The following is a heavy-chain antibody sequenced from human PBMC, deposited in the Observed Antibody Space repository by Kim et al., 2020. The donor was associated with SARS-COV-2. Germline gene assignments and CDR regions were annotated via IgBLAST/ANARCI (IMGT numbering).Heavy chain of an antibody. J-gene: IGHJ4*02. CDR1: GYSFTSYW. Sequence: GESLQISCKGSGYSFTSYWIGWVRQMPGKGLEWMGIIYPGDSDTRYSPSFQGQVTISADKSISTAYLQWSSLKASDTAMYYCARLGCSSTSCYTGILDYWGQGTLVTVSS. V-gene: IGHV5-51*01. CDR3: ARLGCSSTSCYTGILDY. CDR2: IYPGDSDT. D-gene: IGHD2-2*02.